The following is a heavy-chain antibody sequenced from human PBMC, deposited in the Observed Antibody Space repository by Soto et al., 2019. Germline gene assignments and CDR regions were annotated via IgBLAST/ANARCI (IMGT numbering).Heavy chain of an antibody. CDR2: IYYIGNT. J-gene: IGHJ4*02. Sequence: QVQLQESGPGLVKPSETLSLTCTVSGDSISDYYWSWLRQPPGKGLEWIGYIYYIGNTNYTPSLESRVSISVDTSKNQFSLKLRSVTAADTAVYYCARTRGLYGGILDYWGQGTLVTVSS. CDR3: ARTRGLYGGILDY. D-gene: IGHD4-17*01. V-gene: IGHV4-59*01. CDR1: GDSISDYY.